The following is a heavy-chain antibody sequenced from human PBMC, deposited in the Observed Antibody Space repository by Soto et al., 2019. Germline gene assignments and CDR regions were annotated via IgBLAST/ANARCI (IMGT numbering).Heavy chain of an antibody. V-gene: IGHV3-23*01. CDR1: GFTFSSYA. Sequence: GGSLRLSCAASGFTFSSYAMSWVRQAPGKGLEWVSAISGSGGSTYYADSVKGRFTISRDNSKNTLYLQMNSLRAEDTAVYYCAVCSGGSCYPYYYYGMDVWGQGTTVTVSS. J-gene: IGHJ6*02. CDR2: ISGSGGST. D-gene: IGHD2-15*01. CDR3: AVCSGGSCYPYYYYGMDV.